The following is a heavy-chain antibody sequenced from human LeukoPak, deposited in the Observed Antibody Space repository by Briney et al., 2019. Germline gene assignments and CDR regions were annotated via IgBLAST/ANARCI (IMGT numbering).Heavy chain of an antibody. CDR3: ARGGRDANTVTTF. CDR2: ISYDGSNK. V-gene: IGHV3-30*04. Sequence: GRSLRLSCAASGFTFSSYAMHWVRQAPGKGLEWVAVISYDGSNKYYADSVKGRFTISRDNSKNTLYLQMNSLRAEDTAVYYCARGGRDANTVTTFWGQGTLVTVSS. D-gene: IGHD4-17*01. J-gene: IGHJ4*02. CDR1: GFTFSSYA.